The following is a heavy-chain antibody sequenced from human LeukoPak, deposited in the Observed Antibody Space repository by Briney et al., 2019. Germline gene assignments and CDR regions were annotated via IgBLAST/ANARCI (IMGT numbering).Heavy chain of an antibody. Sequence: SVTVSCKPSGGTFSSASINWLRQPPAHGLEGMGGFIHLLGTANYAQRFQGRFTITTDESTSTAYMDLSSLRSDDTAVYYCARGLWIQECEYWGQGTPVTVSS. J-gene: IGHJ4*02. V-gene: IGHV1-69*05. CDR2: FIHLLGTA. CDR3: ARGLWIQECEY. CDR1: GGTFSSAS. D-gene: IGHD5-18*01.